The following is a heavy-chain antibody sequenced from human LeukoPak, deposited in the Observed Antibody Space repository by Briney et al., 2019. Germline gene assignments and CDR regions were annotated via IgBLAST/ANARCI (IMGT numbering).Heavy chain of an antibody. D-gene: IGHD5-18*01. V-gene: IGHV3-33*01. CDR3: ARDRGYSMYYFDY. CDR2: IWYDGSNK. Sequence: GRSLRLSCAASGFTFSSYGMHWVRQAPGKGLEWVAVIWYDGSNKYYADSVKGRFTISRDNSKNTLYLQMNSLRAEDTAVYYCARDRGYSMYYFDYWGQGTLVTVSS. CDR1: GFTFSSYG. J-gene: IGHJ4*02.